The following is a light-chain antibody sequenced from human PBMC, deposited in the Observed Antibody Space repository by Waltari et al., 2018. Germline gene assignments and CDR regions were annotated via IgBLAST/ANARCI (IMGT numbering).Light chain of an antibody. J-gene: IGLJ2*01. Sequence: QSALTQPPSASGSPGQSVTISCTGTSSDIGGYKFVSWFQQHPGKAPKLVIYGVNERPSGVPDRFSGSKSGSTATLTVSGLQAEDEADYYCSSYGGKNNLIFGGGTTLTV. CDR3: SSYGGKNNLI. CDR1: SSDIGGYKF. V-gene: IGLV2-8*01. CDR2: GVN.